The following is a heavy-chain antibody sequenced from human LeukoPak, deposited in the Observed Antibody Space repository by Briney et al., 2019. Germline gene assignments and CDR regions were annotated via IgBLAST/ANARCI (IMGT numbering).Heavy chain of an antibody. J-gene: IGHJ4*02. Sequence: ASVKVSCKASGHTFTGYYMHWVRQAPGQGLEWMGWINPNSGGTNYAQKFQGRVTMTRDTSISTAYMELSRLRSDDTAVYYCARSARPREFFDYWGQGTLVTVSS. CDR1: GHTFTGYY. D-gene: IGHD6-6*01. CDR3: ARSARPREFFDY. V-gene: IGHV1-2*02. CDR2: INPNSGGT.